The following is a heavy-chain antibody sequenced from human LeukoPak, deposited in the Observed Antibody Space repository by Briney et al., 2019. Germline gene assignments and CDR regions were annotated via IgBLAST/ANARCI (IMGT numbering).Heavy chain of an antibody. CDR1: DGSINSDNPY. Sequence: SETLSLTCTVSDGSINSDNPYWTWIRQPAGKGLEWIGRVHSSGGTDFNPSLRSRVSISLDTSKSQFSLKLSSVTAADPAVYYCARGYTYGHGAMFDYWGQGTLVTVSP. J-gene: IGHJ4*02. V-gene: IGHV4-61*02. CDR3: ARGYTYGHGAMFDY. CDR2: VHSSGGT. D-gene: IGHD5-18*01.